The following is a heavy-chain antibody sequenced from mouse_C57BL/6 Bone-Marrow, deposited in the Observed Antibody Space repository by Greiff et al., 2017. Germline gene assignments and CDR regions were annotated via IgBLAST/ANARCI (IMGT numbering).Heavy chain of an antibody. D-gene: IGHD1-1*01. Sequence: QVQLKQSGPGLVQPSQSLSITCTVSGFSLTSYGVHWVRQSPGKGLEWLGVIWRGGSTDYNAAFISRLSIRKDNSKSQVFFKMNSLQADDTAIYYCAREDGSSSYYAMDYWGQGTSVTVSS. V-gene: IGHV2-2*01. CDR3: AREDGSSSYYAMDY. CDR1: GFSLTSYG. CDR2: IWRGGST. J-gene: IGHJ4*01.